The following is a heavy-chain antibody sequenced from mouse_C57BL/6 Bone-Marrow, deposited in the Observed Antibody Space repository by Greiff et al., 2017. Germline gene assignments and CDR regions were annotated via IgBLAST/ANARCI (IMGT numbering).Heavy chain of an antibody. CDR3: ARYYEYGGRYYYAMDY. J-gene: IGHJ4*01. Sequence: EVKLVESGGGLVKPGGSLKLSCAASGFTFSSYTMSWVRQTPEKRLEWVATISGGGGNTYYPDSVKGRFTISRDNATNTLYLQMSSLRSEDTALYYCARYYEYGGRYYYAMDYWGQGTSVTVSS. CDR1: GFTFSSYT. V-gene: IGHV5-9*01. CDR2: ISGGGGNT. D-gene: IGHD2-4*01.